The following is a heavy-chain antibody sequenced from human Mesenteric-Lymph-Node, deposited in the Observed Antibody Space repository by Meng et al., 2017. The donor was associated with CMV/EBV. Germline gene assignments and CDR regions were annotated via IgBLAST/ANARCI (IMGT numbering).Heavy chain of an antibody. CDR3: ARDPYCDILTGYLIPPLDY. Sequence: FGYNGISCGRQAPGHVLACVGWVSSYNVHSNYAQKLQGSVCVTSAMSTTTAYIKLRSLRSNDTAVYYCARDPYCDILTGYLIPPLDYWGQGTLVTVSS. D-gene: IGHD3-9*01. CDR2: VSSYNVHS. V-gene: IGHV1-18*01. CDR1: FGYNG. J-gene: IGHJ4*02.